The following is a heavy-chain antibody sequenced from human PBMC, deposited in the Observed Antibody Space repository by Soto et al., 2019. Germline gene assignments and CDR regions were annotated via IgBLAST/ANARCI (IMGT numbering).Heavy chain of an antibody. V-gene: IGHV3-30*19. CDR3: AKERTITAVTGISFDY. Sequence: GGSMRHSCRASEGPFGIYARHSVSQAHGKGLEWVAVISYDGSNKYYADSAKGRFTISRDNSNNTLYLQMNSLRPEDTAAYYCAKERTITAVTGISFDYWGRGTRVT. CDR1: EGPFGIYA. CDR2: ISYDGSNK. J-gene: IGHJ4*02. D-gene: IGHD6-19*01.